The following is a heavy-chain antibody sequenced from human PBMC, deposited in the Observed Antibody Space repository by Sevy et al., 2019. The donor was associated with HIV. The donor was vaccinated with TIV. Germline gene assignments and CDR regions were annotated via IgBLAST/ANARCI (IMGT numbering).Heavy chain of an antibody. CDR3: EAITTAGRDY. CDR2: ISITGGST. V-gene: IGHV3-23*01. J-gene: IGHJ4*02. Sequence: GGSLRLSCAASGFTFSIYAMSWVRQAPGKGLEWVSVISITGGSTYYADSVKGRFTISRDNSKNTLYLQMNTLRAEDTAIYYCEAITTAGRDYWGQGTLVTVSS. CDR1: GFTFSIYA. D-gene: IGHD1-1*01.